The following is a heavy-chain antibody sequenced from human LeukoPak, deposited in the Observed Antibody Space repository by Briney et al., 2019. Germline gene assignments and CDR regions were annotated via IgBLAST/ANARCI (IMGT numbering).Heavy chain of an antibody. D-gene: IGHD2-2*02. CDR3: ARLLVPAAILPRGYMDV. J-gene: IGHJ6*03. V-gene: IGHV3-23*01. CDR2: ISGRGST. Sequence: PGESLRLSCAASGFTFGTYAMTWVRQAPGKGLQWVSAISGRGSTYYADSVKGRFTISRDNSKNTLYLQMNSLRAEDTAVYYCARLLVPAAILPRGYMDVWGKGTTVTVSS. CDR1: GFTFGTYA.